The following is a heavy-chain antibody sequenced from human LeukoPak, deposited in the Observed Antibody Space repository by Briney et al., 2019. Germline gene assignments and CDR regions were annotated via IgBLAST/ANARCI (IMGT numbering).Heavy chain of an antibody. CDR2: ISPSGGST. Sequence: GASVKVSCKASGYTFTSYYMHWVRQAPGQGLEWMGIISPSGGSTSYAQKFQGRVTMTRDMSTSTVYMELSSLRSEDTAVYYCARDLPRYDSSGYYYDSTFDYWGQGTLVTVSS. D-gene: IGHD3-22*01. J-gene: IGHJ4*02. CDR1: GYTFTSYY. V-gene: IGHV1-46*01. CDR3: ARDLPRYDSSGYYYDSTFDY.